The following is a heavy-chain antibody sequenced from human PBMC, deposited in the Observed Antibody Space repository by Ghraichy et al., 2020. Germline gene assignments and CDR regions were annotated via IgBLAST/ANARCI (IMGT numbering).Heavy chain of an antibody. CDR3: ARDGIWNGHLGYYFDY. D-gene: IGHD1-1*01. J-gene: IGHJ4*02. V-gene: IGHV3-7*03. CDR2: IHKDGSEK. Sequence: GGSLRLSCAASGFTFSSYWMSWVRQAPGKGLEWVANIHKDGSEKYYVDSVKGRFTFSRDNAKNSVYLQMNSLRAEDTAVYYCARDGIWNGHLGYYFDYWGQGTLVTVSS. CDR1: GFTFSSYW.